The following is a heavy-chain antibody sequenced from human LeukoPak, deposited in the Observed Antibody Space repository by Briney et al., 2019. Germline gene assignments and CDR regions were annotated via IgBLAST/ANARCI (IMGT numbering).Heavy chain of an antibody. CDR3: ARDEGSGWSYY. V-gene: IGHV4-39*07. J-gene: IGHJ4*02. D-gene: IGHD6-19*01. CDR1: GESITTSRDY. Sequence: SETLSLTCTVSGESITTSRDYWGWIRQPPGKGLEWIGEINHSGSTNYNPSLKSRVTISVDTSKNQFSLKLSSVTAADTAVYYCARDEGSGWSYYWGQGTLVTVSS. CDR2: INHSGST.